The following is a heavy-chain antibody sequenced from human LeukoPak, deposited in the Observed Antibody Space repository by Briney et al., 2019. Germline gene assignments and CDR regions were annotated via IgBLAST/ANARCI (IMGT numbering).Heavy chain of an antibody. CDR3: ASLTTVVTPIDY. Sequence: SETLSLTCTISGGSISSYYWSWIRQPPGKGLEWIGSIYYSGSTYYNPSLKSRVTISVDTSKNQFSLKLSSVTAADTAVYYCASLTTVVTPIDYWGQGTLVTVSS. V-gene: IGHV4-59*05. CDR1: GGSISSYY. CDR2: IYYSGST. J-gene: IGHJ4*02. D-gene: IGHD4-23*01.